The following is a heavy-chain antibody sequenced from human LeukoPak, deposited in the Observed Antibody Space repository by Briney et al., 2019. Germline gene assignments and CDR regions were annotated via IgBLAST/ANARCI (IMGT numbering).Heavy chain of an antibody. D-gene: IGHD2-2*01. CDR1: GGSFSGYY. J-gene: IGHJ4*02. CDR3: ARCAQLLCLDY. V-gene: IGHV4-34*01. CDR2: INHSGST. Sequence: SETLSLTCAVYGGSFSGYYWSWIRQPPGKGLEWIGEINHSGSTNYNPSLKSRVTISVDTSKNQFSLKLSSVTAADTAVYYCARCAQLLCLDYWGQGTLVTVSS.